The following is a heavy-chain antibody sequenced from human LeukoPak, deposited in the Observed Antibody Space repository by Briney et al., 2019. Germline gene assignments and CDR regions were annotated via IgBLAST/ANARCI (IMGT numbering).Heavy chain of an antibody. CDR3: ARDQFSTRTFDY. CDR2: INPNSGGT. CDR1: GYTFTGYY. J-gene: IGHJ4*02. Sequence: ASVKVSCKASGYTFTGYYMHWVRQAPGQGLEWMGWINPNSGGTNYAQKFQGRVTMTRDTSISTAYMELSRLRSDDTAVYYCARDQFSTRTFDYWGQGTLVIVSS. V-gene: IGHV1-2*02.